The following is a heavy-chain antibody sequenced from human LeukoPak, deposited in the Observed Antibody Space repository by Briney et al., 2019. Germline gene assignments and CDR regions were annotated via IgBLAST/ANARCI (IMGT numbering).Heavy chain of an antibody. D-gene: IGHD2-21*01. CDR1: GFTFSSYW. J-gene: IGHJ4*02. V-gene: IGHV3-74*01. Sequence: GGSLRLSCSVSGFTFSSYWMHWVRQAPGKGLVWVSRINCDGSSKSYAASVKGRFTISRDNAKNTLYLQMNSLRAEDTAVYYCARDHAVVIDYWGQGTLVTVSS. CDR2: INCDGSSK. CDR3: ARDHAVVIDY.